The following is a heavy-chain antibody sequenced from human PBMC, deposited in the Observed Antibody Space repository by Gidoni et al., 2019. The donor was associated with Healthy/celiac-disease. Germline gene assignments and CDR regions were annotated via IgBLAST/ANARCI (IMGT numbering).Heavy chain of an antibody. D-gene: IGHD3-16*01. CDR1: GRSFSGYY. V-gene: IGHV4-34*01. CDR3: ARGLMQGNWFDP. Sequence: QVQLQQWGSGLLKPAETLSLTCAVYGRSFSGYYWSWIRQPPGKGLEWIGEINHSGITNYNPSLKSRVTISVDTSKTQFSLKRSSVTAADTAVYYCARGLMQGNWFDPWGQGTLVTVSS. CDR2: INHSGIT. J-gene: IGHJ5*02.